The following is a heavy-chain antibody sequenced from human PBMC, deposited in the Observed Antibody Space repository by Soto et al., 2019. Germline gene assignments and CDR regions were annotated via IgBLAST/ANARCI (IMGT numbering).Heavy chain of an antibody. CDR2: IIPFFGTA. CDR1: GGTFSSYA. CDR3: ARGLFPPHGDSYYGMDV. J-gene: IGHJ6*02. Sequence: ASVKVSCKTSGGTFSSYAISWVRQAPGQGLEWMGGIIPFFGTANYAQMFQGRVSITADESTSTAYMELSSLRSEDTAVYYCARGLFPPHGDSYYGMDVWGQGTTVTVSS. V-gene: IGHV1-69*13. D-gene: IGHD2-21*01.